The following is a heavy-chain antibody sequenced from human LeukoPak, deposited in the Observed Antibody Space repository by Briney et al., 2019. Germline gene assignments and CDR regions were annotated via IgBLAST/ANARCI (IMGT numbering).Heavy chain of an antibody. J-gene: IGHJ4*02. CDR1: GFTFSSYA. Sequence: GGSLRLSCAASGFTFSSYAMSWVRQAPGKGLEWVSAISGSGAKTYYAGSVKGRFTISRDTSKNTLYLQMNCLRADDTAVYYCAKDMGEDGSYYLDYWGQGTLVTVSS. CDR2: ISGSGAKT. V-gene: IGHV3-23*01. CDR3: AKDMGEDGSYYLDY. D-gene: IGHD1-26*01.